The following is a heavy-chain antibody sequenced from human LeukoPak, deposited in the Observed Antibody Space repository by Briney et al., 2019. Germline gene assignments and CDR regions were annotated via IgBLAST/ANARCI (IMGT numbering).Heavy chain of an antibody. CDR3: ARGNRPRGLGYYYGMDV. J-gene: IGHJ6*02. CDR2: MNPNSGNT. D-gene: IGHD1-14*01. Sequence: GASVKVSCKASGYTFTSYDINWVRQATGQGLEWMGWMNPNSGNTGYAQKFQGRVTMTRNTSISTAYMELSSLRSEDTAVYYCARGNRPRGLGYYYGMDVWGQGTTVSVSS. V-gene: IGHV1-8*01. CDR1: GYTFTSYD.